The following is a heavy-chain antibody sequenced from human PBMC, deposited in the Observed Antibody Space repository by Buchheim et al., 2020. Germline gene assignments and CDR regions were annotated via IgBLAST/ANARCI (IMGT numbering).Heavy chain of an antibody. V-gene: IGHV3-11*05. Sequence: QVQLVESGGGLVKPGGSLRLSCEASGFTFSNYYMSWIRQAPGKGLEWVSYISSTTYTNYADSVKGRFTISRDNAKDSLYLQMSSLRADDTAVYYCARAAYLHDSSGYYQFDNWGQGTL. CDR1: GFTFSNYY. CDR2: ISSTTYT. D-gene: IGHD3-22*01. CDR3: ARAAYLHDSSGYYQFDN. J-gene: IGHJ4*02.